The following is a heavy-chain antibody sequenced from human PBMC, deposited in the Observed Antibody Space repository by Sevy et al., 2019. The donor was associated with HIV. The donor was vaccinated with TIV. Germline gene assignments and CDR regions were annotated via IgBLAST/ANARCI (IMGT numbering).Heavy chain of an antibody. Sequence: GGSLRLSCSTFGFTFSNYGMHWVRQAPGRGLEWVAAIFSDGNYQYYADSVKGRVTSSRDNSKNTLYLQMSSLRADDTAMYYCARESGSGWYVDSWGRGTLVTVSS. J-gene: IGHJ4*02. CDR2: IFSDGNYQ. V-gene: IGHV3-33*08. D-gene: IGHD6-19*01. CDR3: ARESGSGWYVDS. CDR1: GFTFSNYG.